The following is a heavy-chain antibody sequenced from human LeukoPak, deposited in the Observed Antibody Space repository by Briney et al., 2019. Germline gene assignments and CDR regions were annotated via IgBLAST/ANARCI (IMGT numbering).Heavy chain of an antibody. D-gene: IGHD3-3*01. V-gene: IGHV4-61*02. CDR3: ARVRFLESFSTFGRDSYYYYMDV. Sequence: SETLSLSCTVSGGSISSSSYYWGWIRQPAGKGLEWIGLIYTTGSTNYNPSLKSRVTMSVDTSKNQFSLKLSSVTAADTAVYYCARVRFLESFSTFGRDSYYYYMDVWGIGTTVTVSS. CDR1: GGSISSSSYY. CDR2: IYTTGST. J-gene: IGHJ6*03.